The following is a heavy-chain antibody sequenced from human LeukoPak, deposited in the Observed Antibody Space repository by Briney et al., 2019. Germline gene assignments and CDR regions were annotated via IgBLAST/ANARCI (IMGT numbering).Heavy chain of an antibody. J-gene: IGHJ4*02. CDR2: ISSSSSYI. Sequence: GGSLRLSCAASGFTFSSYSMNWVRQAPGKGLEWVSSISSSSSYIYYADSVKGRFTISRDNAKNSLYLQMNSLRAEDTAVYYCVREVISSSWPHPDYWGQGTLVTVSS. CDR1: GFTFSSYS. CDR3: VREVISSSWPHPDY. D-gene: IGHD6-13*01. V-gene: IGHV3-21*01.